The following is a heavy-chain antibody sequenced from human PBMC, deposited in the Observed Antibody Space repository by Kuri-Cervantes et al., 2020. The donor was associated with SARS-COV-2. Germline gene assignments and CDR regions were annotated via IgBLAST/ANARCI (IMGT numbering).Heavy chain of an antibody. CDR2: IYYSGST. Sequence: SETLSLTCTVSGGSISSYYWSWIRQPPGKGLEWIGYIYYSGSTNYNPSLKSRVTISVDTSKNQFSLRLSSVTAADTAVYYCARASVWRFDPWGQGTLVTVSS. CDR1: GGSISSYY. CDR3: ARASVWRFDP. V-gene: IGHV4-59*01. J-gene: IGHJ5*02. D-gene: IGHD2-8*01.